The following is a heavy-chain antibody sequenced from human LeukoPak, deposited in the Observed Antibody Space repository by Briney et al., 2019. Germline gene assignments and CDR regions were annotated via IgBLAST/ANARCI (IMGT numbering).Heavy chain of an antibody. V-gene: IGHV3-7*03. CDR2: IKQDGSEK. CDR1: GFTFSSHW. Sequence: SGGSLRLSCAASGFTFSSHWMSWVRQAPGKGLEWVANIKQDGSEKYYVDSVKGRFTISRDNSKNTLYLQMNSLRAEDTAVYYCAKTHCSGGSCPDYWGQGTLVTVSS. J-gene: IGHJ4*02. CDR3: AKTHCSGGSCPDY. D-gene: IGHD2-15*01.